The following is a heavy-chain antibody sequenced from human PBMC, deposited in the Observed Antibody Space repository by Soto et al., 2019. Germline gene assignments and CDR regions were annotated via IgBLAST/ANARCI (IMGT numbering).Heavy chain of an antibody. J-gene: IGHJ3*02. CDR1: GFTFSSYG. V-gene: IGHV3-30*18. CDR3: AKDLHLTYGEQDAFDI. Sequence: GGSLRLSCAASGFTFSSYGMHWVRQAPGKGLEWVAVISYDGSNKYYADSVKGRFTISRDNSKHTLYLQMNSLRAEDTAVYYCAKDLHLTYGEQDAFDIWGQGTMVTVSS. D-gene: IGHD4-17*01. CDR2: ISYDGSNK.